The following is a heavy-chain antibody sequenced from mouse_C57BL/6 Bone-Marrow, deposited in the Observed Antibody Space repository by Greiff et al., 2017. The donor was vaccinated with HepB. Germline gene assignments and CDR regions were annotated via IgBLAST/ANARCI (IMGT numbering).Heavy chain of an antibody. Sequence: QVHVKQPGAELVKPGASVKLSCKASGYTFTSYWMHWVKQRPGRGLEWIGRIDPNSGGTKYNEKFKSKATLTVDKPSSTAYMQLSSLTSEDSAVYYCARGGGSSMDYFDYWGQGTTLTVSS. CDR3: ARGGGSSMDYFDY. CDR2: IDPNSGGT. V-gene: IGHV1-72*01. D-gene: IGHD1-1*01. J-gene: IGHJ2*01. CDR1: GYTFTSYW.